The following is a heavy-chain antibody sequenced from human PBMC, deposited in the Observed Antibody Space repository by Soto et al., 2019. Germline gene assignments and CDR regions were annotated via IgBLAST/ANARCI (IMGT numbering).Heavy chain of an antibody. D-gene: IGHD4-17*01. CDR3: AKGYQDYGEEYYFDY. V-gene: IGHV3-23*01. CDR2: ISGSGGST. J-gene: IGHJ4*02. Sequence: EVQLLESGGGLVQPGGSLRLSCAASGFTFSSYAMSWVRQAPGKGLEWVSAISGSGGSTYYADSVKGRFTISRDNSKNTLYLQMNSLRAEDTAVYYCAKGYQDYGEEYYFDYWGQGTLVTVPS. CDR1: GFTFSSYA.